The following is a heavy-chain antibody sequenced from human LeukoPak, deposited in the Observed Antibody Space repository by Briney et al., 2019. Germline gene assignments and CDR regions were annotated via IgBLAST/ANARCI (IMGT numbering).Heavy chain of an antibody. J-gene: IGHJ6*03. Sequence: GGSLRLSCAASGFTFSSYWMSWVRQAPGKGLEWVANIKQDGSEKYYVDSVKGRFTISRDNAKNSLYLQMNSLRAEDTAVYYCARDDGSGWYYYYYMDVWGKGTTVTISS. D-gene: IGHD6-19*01. V-gene: IGHV3-7*01. CDR1: GFTFSSYW. CDR2: IKQDGSEK. CDR3: ARDDGSGWYYYYYMDV.